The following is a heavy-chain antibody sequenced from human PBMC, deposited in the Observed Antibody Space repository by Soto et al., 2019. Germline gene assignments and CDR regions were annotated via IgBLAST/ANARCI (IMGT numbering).Heavy chain of an antibody. D-gene: IGHD2-15*01. V-gene: IGHV3-23*01. CDR2: ISGSGVTT. Sequence: EMQLLESGGDLVQPGGSLRLSCVASGFTFSSYAMTWVRQAPGKGLEYISAISGSGVTTYYADSMKGRFAVSRDNSKNTLYLQMNSLRAEDTAIYYCAKDRDDIGMVDACGIWGQGTMVTVSS. J-gene: IGHJ3*02. CDR1: GFTFSSYA. CDR3: AKDRDDIGMVDACGI.